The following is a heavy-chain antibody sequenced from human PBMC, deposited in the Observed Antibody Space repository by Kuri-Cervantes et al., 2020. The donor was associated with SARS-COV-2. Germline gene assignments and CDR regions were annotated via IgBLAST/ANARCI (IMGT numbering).Heavy chain of an antibody. D-gene: IGHD1-7*01. Sequence: GGSLRLSCKVSGYSFTGYWIAWVRQMPGKGLECMGIIYPGDSDTRYSPSFQGQVTISADKSINTAYLQWSSLKASDTAMYYCARPTRGKLDWGPGTLVTVSS. CDR2: IYPGDSDT. J-gene: IGHJ4*02. CDR1: GYSFTGYW. CDR3: ARPTRGKLD. V-gene: IGHV5-51*01.